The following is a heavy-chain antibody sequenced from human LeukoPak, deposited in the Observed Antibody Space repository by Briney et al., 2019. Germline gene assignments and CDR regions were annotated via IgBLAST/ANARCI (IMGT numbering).Heavy chain of an antibody. CDR1: GYTFTSYA. CDR2: INTNTGNP. V-gene: IGHV7-4-1*02. D-gene: IGHD3-22*01. J-gene: IGHJ4*02. CDR3: VRDGYNSLSSDFDY. Sequence: VASVKVSCKASGYTFTSYAMNWVRQAPGQGLEWMGWINTNTGNPTYAQGFTGRFVFSLDTSVSTAYLQISSLKAEDTAVYYCVRDGYNSLSSDFDYWGQGTLVTVSS.